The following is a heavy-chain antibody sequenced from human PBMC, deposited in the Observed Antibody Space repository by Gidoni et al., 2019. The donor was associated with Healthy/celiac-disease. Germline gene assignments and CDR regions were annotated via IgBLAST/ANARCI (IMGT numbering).Heavy chain of an antibody. CDR3: AREAYSSTRWDFDY. D-gene: IGHD6-13*01. J-gene: IGHJ4*02. CDR2: ISSSSSTI. V-gene: IGHV3-48*01. Sequence: EVQLVESGGGLVQHGGSLRLSCAASGFTFSSYSMDWVRQAPGKGLEWVSYISSSSSTICYADSVKGRFTISRDNAKNSLYLQMNSLRAEDTAVYYCAREAYSSTRWDFDYWGQGTLVTVSS. CDR1: GFTFSSYS.